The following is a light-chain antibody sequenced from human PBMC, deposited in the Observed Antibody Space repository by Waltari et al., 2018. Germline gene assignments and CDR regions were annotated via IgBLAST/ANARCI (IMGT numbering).Light chain of an antibody. CDR1: QGISTW. CDR3: QQASSFSIT. J-gene: IGKJ5*01. CDR2: AAS. Sequence: DIQMTQSPSSVSASVGDRVTIACRASQGISTWLARYQQKPGKAPNLLIYAASTLQTGVPSRFSGSGSGTDFTLTISSLQPEDFATYYCQQASSFSITFGQGTRLEIK. V-gene: IGKV1-12*01.